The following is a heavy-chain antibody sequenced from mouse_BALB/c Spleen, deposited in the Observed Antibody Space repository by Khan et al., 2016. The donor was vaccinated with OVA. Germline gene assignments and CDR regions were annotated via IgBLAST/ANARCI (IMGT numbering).Heavy chain of an antibody. D-gene: IGHD1-1*01. CDR3: ARGGYGRPFAY. Sequence: QVQLQQSGPELVRPGASVKMSCKASGYTFTSFWIHWVKQRPGQGLEWIGMIDPSKSETRLNQKFKDKATLNVDKSSNTAYMQLSRLTSEGSAVYYWARGGYGRPFAYWGQGTLGTVSA. J-gene: IGHJ3*01. V-gene: IGHV1S127*01. CDR2: IDPSKSET. CDR1: GYTFTSFW.